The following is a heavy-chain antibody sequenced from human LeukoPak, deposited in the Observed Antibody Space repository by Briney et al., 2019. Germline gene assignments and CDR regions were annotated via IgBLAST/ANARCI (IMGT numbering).Heavy chain of an antibody. Sequence: GGPLRLSGAASGFACSYYWMSWVRQAPGKGLEPLGNINQDGSERYYVDSVKGRFTISRDNAENSLYLQMNSLRAEDTAVYYCARGNLVDYWDQGTLVTVSS. V-gene: IGHV3-7*04. CDR1: GFACSYYW. CDR3: ARGNLVDY. J-gene: IGHJ4*02. D-gene: IGHD3-16*01. CDR2: INQDGSER.